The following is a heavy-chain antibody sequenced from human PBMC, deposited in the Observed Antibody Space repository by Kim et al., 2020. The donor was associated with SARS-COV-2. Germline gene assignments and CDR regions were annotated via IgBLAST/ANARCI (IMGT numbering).Heavy chain of an antibody. D-gene: IGHD3-22*01. V-gene: IGHV4-34*01. J-gene: IGHJ4*02. Sequence: SETLSLTCAVYGGSFSGYYWSWIRQPPGKGLEWIGEINHSGSTNYNPSLKSRVTISVDTSKNQFSLKLSSVTAADTAVYYCARAAETQVYDSSGYYYAPAFDYWGQGTLVTVSS. CDR1: GGSFSGYY. CDR2: INHSGST. CDR3: ARAAETQVYDSSGYYYAPAFDY.